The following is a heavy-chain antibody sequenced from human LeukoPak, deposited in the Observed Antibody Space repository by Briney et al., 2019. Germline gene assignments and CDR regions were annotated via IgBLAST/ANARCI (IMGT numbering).Heavy chain of an antibody. CDR3: TTCDSGYYGCYGMDV. CDR1: GFIFSDHY. V-gene: IGHV3-15*01. D-gene: IGHD3-10*01. Sequence: GGSLRLSCAASGFIFSDHYLDWVRQAPGKGLEWVGRIKSKTDGGTTDYAAPVKGRFTISRDDSKNTLYLQMNSLKTEDTAVYYCTTCDSGYYGCYGMDVWGQGTTVTVSS. J-gene: IGHJ6*02. CDR2: IKSKTDGGTT.